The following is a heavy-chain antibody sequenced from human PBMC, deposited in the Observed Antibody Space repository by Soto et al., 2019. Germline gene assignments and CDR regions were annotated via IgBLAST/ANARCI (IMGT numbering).Heavy chain of an antibody. CDR3: MRSYGDSYYFYYGMDV. CDR1: GCILSKYK. J-gene: IGHJ6*02. CDR2: INPDDSDT. D-gene: IGHD2-21*02. Sequence: ESLQISGEGYGCILSKYKIGWVRQMTGKGLEWMGIINPDDSDTTYGPSFQGQVTISADKSINTAYLQWTSLKASDTAIYYCMRSYGDSYYFYYGMDVWGQGTTVTVSS. V-gene: IGHV5-51*01.